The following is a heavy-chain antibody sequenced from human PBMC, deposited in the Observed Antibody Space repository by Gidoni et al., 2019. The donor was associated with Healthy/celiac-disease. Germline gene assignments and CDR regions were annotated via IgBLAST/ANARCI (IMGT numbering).Heavy chain of an antibody. Sequence: EVQLVESGGGLVQPGGSLRLSCAASGFPFSSYWMSWVRQVPGKGLEWVANIKQDGSEKYYVDSVKGRFTISRDNAKNSLYLQMNSLRAEDTAVYYCARDIVEQQLVDYWGQGTLVTVSS. CDR1: GFPFSSYW. J-gene: IGHJ4*02. CDR3: ARDIVEQQLVDY. D-gene: IGHD6-13*01. CDR2: IKQDGSEK. V-gene: IGHV3-7*01.